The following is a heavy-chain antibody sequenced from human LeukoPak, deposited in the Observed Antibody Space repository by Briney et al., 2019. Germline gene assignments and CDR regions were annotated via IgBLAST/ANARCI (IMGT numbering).Heavy chain of an antibody. J-gene: IGHJ4*02. CDR1: GGTFTSYA. V-gene: IGHV1-69*04. Sequence: SVKVSCKASGGTFTSYAISWVQQAPGQGLNGMGRIIPILGIANYAQKFQGRVTITADKSTSTAYMELSSLRSEDTAVYYCARDSGVVVIRPFDYWGQGTLVTVSS. D-gene: IGHD3-22*01. CDR2: IIPILGIA. CDR3: ARDSGVVVIRPFDY.